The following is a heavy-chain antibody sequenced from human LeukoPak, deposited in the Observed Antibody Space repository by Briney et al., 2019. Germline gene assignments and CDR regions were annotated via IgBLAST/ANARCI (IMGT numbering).Heavy chain of an antibody. CDR1: GFTFGDYA. CDR2: ISGDGET. CDR3: ARVRTAMEIGAY. J-gene: IGHJ4*02. V-gene: IGHV3-43*02. D-gene: IGHD5-18*01. Sequence: GGSLRLSCAASGFTFGDYAMDWVRQAPGKGLEWVSLISGDGETYSGDSVKGRFTVSRDNSKNSLYLQMNSLRAEDTALYYCARVRTAMEIGAYWGQGTLVTVSS.